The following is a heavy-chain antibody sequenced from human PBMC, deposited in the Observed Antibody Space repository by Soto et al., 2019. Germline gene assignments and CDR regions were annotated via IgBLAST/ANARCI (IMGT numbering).Heavy chain of an antibody. J-gene: IGHJ6*02. CDR3: ERDIGRAVAGTVYYYYGMDV. CDR1: GFTFSSYA. D-gene: IGHD6-19*01. V-gene: IGHV3-30-3*01. CDR2: ISYDGSNK. Sequence: QVQLVEAGGGVVQPGRSLRLSCAASGFTFSSYAMHWVRQAPGKGLEWVAVISYDGSNKYYADSVKGRFTISRDNSKKMLYLQMNSLRAEDTAVYYCERDIGRAVAGTVYYYYGMDVWGQGTTVTGSS.